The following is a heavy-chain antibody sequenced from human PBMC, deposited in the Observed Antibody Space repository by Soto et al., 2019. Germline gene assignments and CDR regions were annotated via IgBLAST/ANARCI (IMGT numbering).Heavy chain of an antibody. CDR3: AREPTVTRGYYYYYYGMDV. D-gene: IGHD4-4*01. CDR1: GYTFTGYY. CDR2: INPNSGGT. Sequence: QVQLVQSGAEVKKPGASVKVSCKASGYTFTGYYMHWVRQAPGQGLEWMGWINPNSGGTNYAQKFQGWVTMTRDTSISTAYMELSRLRSDDTAVYYCAREPTVTRGYYYYYYGMDVWGQGTTVTVSS. V-gene: IGHV1-2*04. J-gene: IGHJ6*02.